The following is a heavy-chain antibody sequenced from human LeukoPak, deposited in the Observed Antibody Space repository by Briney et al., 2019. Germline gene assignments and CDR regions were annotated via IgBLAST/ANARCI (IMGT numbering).Heavy chain of an antibody. CDR1: GFTFSSYG. CDR3: AKDAAPTYCSGGSCYSWGVDY. D-gene: IGHD2-15*01. J-gene: IGHJ4*02. CDR2: ISYDGSNK. V-gene: IGHV3-30*18. Sequence: GGSLRLSCAASGFTFSSYGMHWVRRAPGKGLEWVAVISYDGSNKYYADSVKGRFTISRDNSKNTLYLQMNSLRAEDTAVYYCAKDAAPTYCSGGSCYSWGVDYWGQGTLVTVSS.